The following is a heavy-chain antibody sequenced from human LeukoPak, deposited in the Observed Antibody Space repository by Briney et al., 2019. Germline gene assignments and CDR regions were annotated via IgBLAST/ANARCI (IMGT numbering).Heavy chain of an antibody. V-gene: IGHV3-72*01. CDR2: FRNKAKSYTT. CDR1: GFTFSDHF. J-gene: IGHJ4*02. Sequence: GGSLRLSCAVSGFTFSDHFLDWVRQAPGKGLEWVGRFRNKAKSYTTEYGASVKGRFTISRDDSKSTLYLQMNSLKTEDTAVYYCARVGSVAGSDYLDYWGQGTLVTVSS. CDR3: ARVGSVAGSDYLDY. D-gene: IGHD6-19*01.